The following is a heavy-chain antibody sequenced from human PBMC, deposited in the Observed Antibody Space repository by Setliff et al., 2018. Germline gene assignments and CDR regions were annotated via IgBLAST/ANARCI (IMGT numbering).Heavy chain of an antibody. J-gene: IGHJ3*02. CDR2: IDPSDSYT. CDR1: GYSFTSYW. V-gene: IGHV5-10-1*01. CDR3: ARQGADYYDSSGYPLGAFDI. Sequence: GESLKISCKGSGYSFTSYWISWVRQMPGKGLEWMGRIDPSDSYTNYSPSFQGHVTISADKSISTAYLQWSSLKASGTAMYYCARQGADYYDSSGYPLGAFDIWGQGTMVTVSS. D-gene: IGHD3-22*01.